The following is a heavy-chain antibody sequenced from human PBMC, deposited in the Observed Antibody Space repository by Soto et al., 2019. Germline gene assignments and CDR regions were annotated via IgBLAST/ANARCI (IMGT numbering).Heavy chain of an antibody. CDR2: FNPNTGGP. CDR1: GYTFIGYY. V-gene: IGHV1-2*04. CDR3: ARDPGSGRFDY. J-gene: IGHJ4*02. D-gene: IGHD3-10*01. Sequence: QVQLVQSGAEVKKPGASVKVSCKTSGYTFIGYYLHWVRQAPGQGLEWMGWFNPNTGGPKYAQKFQGWVTMTGDTSISTAYMELSSLRSNDTAMYYCARDPGSGRFDYWGQGTLVTVSS.